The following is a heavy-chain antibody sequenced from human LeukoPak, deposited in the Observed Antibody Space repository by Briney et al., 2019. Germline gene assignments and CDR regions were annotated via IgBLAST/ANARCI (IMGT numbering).Heavy chain of an antibody. J-gene: IGHJ4*02. Sequence: ASVKVSCKASGYTFTGYYMHWVRQAPGQGLEWMGWINPNSGGTNYAQKFQGRVTMTRDTSISTAYMELSRLRSDDTAVYYCAKDSSRYSGVRHYFDYWGQGALVTVSS. D-gene: IGHD6-19*01. CDR1: GYTFTGYY. CDR3: AKDSSRYSGVRHYFDY. V-gene: IGHV1-2*02. CDR2: INPNSGGT.